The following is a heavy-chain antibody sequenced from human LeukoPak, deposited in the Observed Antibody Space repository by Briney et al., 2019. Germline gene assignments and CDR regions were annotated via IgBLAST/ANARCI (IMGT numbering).Heavy chain of an antibody. J-gene: IGHJ4*02. CDR3: ARVRTGREVRGPFDY. Sequence: ASVKVSCKVSGYTFTGYYMHWVRQAPGQGLEWMGWINPNSGGTNYAQKFQGRVTMTRDTSISTAYMELSRLRSDDTAVYYCARVRTGREVRGPFDYWGQGTLVTVSS. V-gene: IGHV1-2*02. D-gene: IGHD3-10*01. CDR2: INPNSGGT. CDR1: GYTFTGYY.